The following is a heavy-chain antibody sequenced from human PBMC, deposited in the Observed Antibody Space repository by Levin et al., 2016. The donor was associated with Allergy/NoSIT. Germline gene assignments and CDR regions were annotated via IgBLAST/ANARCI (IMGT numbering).Heavy chain of an antibody. J-gene: IGHJ4*02. CDR3: ARQSDEVSIGY. CDR2: ISSSSSYI. Sequence: VRQMPGKGLEWVSSISSSSSYIYYADSVKGRFTISRDNAKNSLYLQMNSLRAEDTAVYYCARQSDEVSIGYWGQGTLVTVSS. D-gene: IGHD2/OR15-2a*01. V-gene: IGHV3-21*01.